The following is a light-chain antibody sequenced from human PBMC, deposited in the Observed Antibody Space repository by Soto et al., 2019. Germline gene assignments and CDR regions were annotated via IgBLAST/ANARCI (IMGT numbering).Light chain of an antibody. CDR1: QSVSTR. V-gene: IGKV3-11*01. CDR2: DIS. CDR3: QQRSHWPPVT. J-gene: IGKJ5*01. Sequence: EIVLTQSPATLSLSPGEGATLSCRASQSVSTRLAWYQQKPGQAPRLLIYDISTSAPGIPARFSGSGSATDFTLTISSLEPDDFAIYHCQQRSHWPPVTFGQGTRLEI.